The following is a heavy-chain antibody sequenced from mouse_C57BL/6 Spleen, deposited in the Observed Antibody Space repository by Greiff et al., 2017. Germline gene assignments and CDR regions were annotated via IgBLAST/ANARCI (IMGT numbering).Heavy chain of an antibody. V-gene: IGHV1-84*01. J-gene: IGHJ1*03. CDR2: IYPGSGNT. CDR3: ARPSLGFDV. CDR1: GYTFTDYY. Sequence: QVQLQQSGPELVKPGASVKISCKASGYTFTDYYINWVKQRPGQGLGWIGWIYPGSGNTKYNEKFKGKATLTVDTSSSTAYMQLSSLTSEDSAVYFCARPSLGFDVWGTGTTVTVSS.